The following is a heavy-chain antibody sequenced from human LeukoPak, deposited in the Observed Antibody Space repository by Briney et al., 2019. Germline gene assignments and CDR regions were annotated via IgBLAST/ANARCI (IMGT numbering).Heavy chain of an antibody. CDR2: ISSSSSYI. J-gene: IGHJ3*01. D-gene: IGHD3-10*01. Sequence: PGGSLRLSCAASGFTFSSYSMNWVRQAPGKGLEWVSSISSSSSYIYYADSVKGRFTISRDNAKNSLYLQMNSLRVEDTAVYYCARVRRISTVAILKADAFDFWGQGTVVTVSS. CDR1: GFTFSSYS. V-gene: IGHV3-21*01. CDR3: ARVRRISTVAILKADAFDF.